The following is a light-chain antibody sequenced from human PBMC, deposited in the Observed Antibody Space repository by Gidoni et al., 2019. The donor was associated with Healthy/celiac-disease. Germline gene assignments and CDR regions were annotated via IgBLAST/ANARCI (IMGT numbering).Light chain of an antibody. CDR2: DAS. J-gene: IGKJ4*01. CDR1: QRVSSY. CDR3: QQRSNWPRLT. Sequence: EIVLTQSPATLSLSPVERATLSCRASQRVSSYLAWYQQKPGQAPMLLIYDASNRATGIPARFSGSGSGTDFTLTISSLEPEDFAVYYCQQRSNWPRLTFGGGTKVEIK. V-gene: IGKV3-11*01.